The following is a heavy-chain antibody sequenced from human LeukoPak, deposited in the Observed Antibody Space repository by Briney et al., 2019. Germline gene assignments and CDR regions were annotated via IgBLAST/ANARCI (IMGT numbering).Heavy chain of an antibody. CDR3: ASQGAVKEKDYYYYGMDV. CDR1: GYTFTGYY. CDR2: INPNSGGT. D-gene: IGHD6-19*01. Sequence: ASVKVSCKASGYTFTGYYMHWLGQATGQGLEWMGRINPNSGGTNYAQKFQGRVTMTRDTSISTAYMELSRLRSDDTAVYYCASQGAVKEKDYYYYGMDVWGQGTTVTVSS. J-gene: IGHJ6*02. V-gene: IGHV1-2*06.